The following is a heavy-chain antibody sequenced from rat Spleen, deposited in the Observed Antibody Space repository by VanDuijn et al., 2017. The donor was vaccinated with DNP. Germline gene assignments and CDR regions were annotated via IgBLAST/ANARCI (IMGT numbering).Heavy chain of an antibody. CDR1: DYSITNNY. CDR3: ARGLNYGGYIYSWYFDF. V-gene: IGHV3-1*01. CDR2: ISYSGHT. J-gene: IGHJ1*01. D-gene: IGHD1-11*01. Sequence: EVQLQESGPGLVKPSQSLSLTCSVTDYSITNNYWGWVRKFPGNKMEWMGYISYSGHTAYNPSLRSRISITRDTSKNQFFLQLNSVTTEETATYYCARGLNYGGYIYSWYFDFWGPGTMVTVSS.